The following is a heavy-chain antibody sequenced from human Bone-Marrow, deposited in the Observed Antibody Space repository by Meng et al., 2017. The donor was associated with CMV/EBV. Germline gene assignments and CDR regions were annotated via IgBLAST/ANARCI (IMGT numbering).Heavy chain of an antibody. CDR3: AKDQARMGITGTWGEV. CDR1: GFTFDDYG. Sequence: GESLKISCAASGFTFDDYGMSWVRQAPGKGLEWVSGINWNGGSTGYADSVKGRFTISRDNAKNSLYLQMNSLRAEDTAVYYCAKDQARMGITGTWGEVWVQGTSVTFSS. V-gene: IGHV3-20*04. J-gene: IGHJ6*02. D-gene: IGHD1-7*01. CDR2: INWNGGST.